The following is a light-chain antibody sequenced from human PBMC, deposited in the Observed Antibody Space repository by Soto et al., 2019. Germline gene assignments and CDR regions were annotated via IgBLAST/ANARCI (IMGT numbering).Light chain of an antibody. J-gene: IGLJ2*01. V-gene: IGLV2-11*01. CDR1: IDDVGRYNY. CDR3: CSYAGSYTHVV. Sequence: QSALTQPRSVSGSPGQSVTISCTGTIDDVGRYNYVSWYQQHPGKAPKLMIYDVSKRPSGVPDRFSGSKSGNTAPLTISGLQAEDEADYYCCSYAGSYTHVVFGEGTKLTVL. CDR2: DVS.